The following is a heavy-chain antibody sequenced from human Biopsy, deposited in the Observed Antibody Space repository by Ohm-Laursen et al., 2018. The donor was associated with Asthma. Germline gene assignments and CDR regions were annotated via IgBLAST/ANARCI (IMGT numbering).Heavy chain of an antibody. CDR2: ISFDGSNK. CDR1: GFTFSSYG. J-gene: IGHJ6*02. V-gene: IGHV3-30*03. Sequence: SLRLSCAASGFTFSSYGMHWVRQAPGKGLEWVAVISFDGSNKYYGDSVKGRFTIARDNSKNTVYLQMNSLRAEDTAVYYGASYEVVTAILPMDVWGQGTTVTVSS. D-gene: IGHD2-21*02. CDR3: ASYEVVTAILPMDV.